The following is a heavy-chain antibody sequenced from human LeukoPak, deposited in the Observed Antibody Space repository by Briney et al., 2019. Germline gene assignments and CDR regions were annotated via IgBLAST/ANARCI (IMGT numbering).Heavy chain of an antibody. V-gene: IGHV4-34*01. CDR3: ASGRLRTYYYDSSGLDWFDP. CDR1: GGSFSGYY. D-gene: IGHD3-22*01. Sequence: PSETLSLTCAVYGGSFSGYYWSWIRQPPGKGLEWIGEINHSGSTNYNPSLKSRVTISVDTSKNQFSPKLSSVTAADTAVYYCASGRLRTYYYDSSGLDWFDPWGQGTLVTVSS. CDR2: INHSGST. J-gene: IGHJ5*02.